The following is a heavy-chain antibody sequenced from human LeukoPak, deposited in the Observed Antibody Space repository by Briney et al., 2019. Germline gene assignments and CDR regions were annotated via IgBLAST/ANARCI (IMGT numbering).Heavy chain of an antibody. CDR3: ARDGDYYDSSGYYQDY. CDR2: IWYDGSNK. D-gene: IGHD3-22*01. CDR1: GFTFSSYG. V-gene: IGHV3-33*01. Sequence: GRSLRLSCAASGFTFSSYGMHWARQAPGKGLEWVAVIWYDGSNKYYADSVKGRFTTSRDNSKNTLYLQMNSLRAEDTAVYYCARDGDYYDSSGYYQDYWGQGTLVTVSS. J-gene: IGHJ4*02.